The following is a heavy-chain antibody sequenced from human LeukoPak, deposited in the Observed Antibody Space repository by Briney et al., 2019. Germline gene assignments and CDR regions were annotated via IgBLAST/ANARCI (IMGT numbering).Heavy chain of an antibody. CDR1: GGSISSYY. Sequence: PSETLSLTCTVSGGSISSYYWSWIRQPAGKGLEWIGRIYTSGSTNYNPSLKSRVTMSVDTSKNQFSLKLSSVTAADTAVYYCARDGYDILTGYPDAFGIWGQGTMVTVSS. J-gene: IGHJ3*02. V-gene: IGHV4-4*07. CDR3: ARDGYDILTGYPDAFGI. D-gene: IGHD3-9*01. CDR2: IYTSGST.